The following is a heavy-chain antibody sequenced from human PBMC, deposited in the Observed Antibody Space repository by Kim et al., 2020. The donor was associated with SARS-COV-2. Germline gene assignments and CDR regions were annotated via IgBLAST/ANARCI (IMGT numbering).Heavy chain of an antibody. J-gene: IGHJ4*02. Sequence: SVKVSCKASGFTFTSSAVQWVRQARGQRLEWIGWIVVGSGNTNYAQKFQERVTITRDMSTSTAYMELSSLRSEDTAVYYCAADSRPYYDFWSGYYRQFDYWGQGTLVTVSS. V-gene: IGHV1-58*01. CDR3: AADSRPYYDFWSGYYRQFDY. D-gene: IGHD3-3*01. CDR1: GFTFTSSA. CDR2: IVVGSGNT.